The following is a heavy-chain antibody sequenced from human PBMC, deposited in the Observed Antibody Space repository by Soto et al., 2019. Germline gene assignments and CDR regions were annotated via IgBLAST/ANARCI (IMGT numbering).Heavy chain of an antibody. D-gene: IGHD6-19*01. Sequence: QVQLQESGPGLVKPSQTLSLTCTVSGGSISSGDYYWNWIRQPPGKGLEWIGYIYHTGTTYYNPSLKSRVSFSVDTSKNQFSLKLTSVTAADTAVYYCARHLTPWAERRSGGVWGQGTTVTVSS. CDR2: IYHTGTT. V-gene: IGHV4-30-4*01. CDR1: GGSISSGDYY. CDR3: ARHLTPWAERRSGGV. J-gene: IGHJ6*02.